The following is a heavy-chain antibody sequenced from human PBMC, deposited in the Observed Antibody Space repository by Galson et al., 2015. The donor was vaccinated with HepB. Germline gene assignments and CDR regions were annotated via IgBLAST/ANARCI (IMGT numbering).Heavy chain of an antibody. D-gene: IGHD2-2*02. V-gene: IGHV3-30-3*01. CDR3: ARDRDCSNTNCYNAFDI. CDR2: ISYDGSSK. Sequence: SLSLSDAASGFTFSTYAMRWVRQAPGERLDRVAVISYDGSSKYYAGSVEGRFTISRDNSQNTLYLLMNSLSAADTAIYYCARDRDCSNTNCYNAFDIWGQGTMVTVSS. J-gene: IGHJ3*02. CDR1: GFTFSTYA.